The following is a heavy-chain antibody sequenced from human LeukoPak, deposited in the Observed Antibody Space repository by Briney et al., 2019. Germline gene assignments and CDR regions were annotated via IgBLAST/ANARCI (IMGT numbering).Heavy chain of an antibody. J-gene: IGHJ6*03. Sequence: GGSLRLSCAASGFTFDDSGMSWVRQPPGKGLEWVAGVNWNGGSTSYADSVKGRFTISRDNGKNSLYLQMSSLRAADTAVYYCARVMAASVWRSYGSYYYYYYMDVWGKGTTVTVSS. CDR1: GFTFDDSG. D-gene: IGHD3-16*01. V-gene: IGHV3-20*04. CDR2: VNWNGGST. CDR3: ARVMAASVWRSYGSYYYYYYMDV.